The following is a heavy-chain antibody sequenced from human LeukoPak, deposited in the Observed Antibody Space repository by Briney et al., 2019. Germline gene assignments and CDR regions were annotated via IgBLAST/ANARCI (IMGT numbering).Heavy chain of an antibody. CDR1: GGTFSSYA. J-gene: IGHJ4*02. V-gene: IGHV1-18*01. D-gene: IGHD3-10*01. CDR2: ISAYNGNT. Sequence: ASVEVSCKASGGTFSSYAISWVRQAPGQGLEWMGWISAYNGNTNYAQKLQGRVTMTTDTSTSTAYMELRSLRSDDTAVYYCARDLTVRGVIRSLGYWGQGTLVTVSS. CDR3: ARDLTVRGVIRSLGY.